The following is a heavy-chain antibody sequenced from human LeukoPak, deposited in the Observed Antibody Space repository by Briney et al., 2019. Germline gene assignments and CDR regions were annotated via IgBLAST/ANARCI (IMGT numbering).Heavy chain of an antibody. D-gene: IGHD3-22*01. Sequence: SETLSLTCTVSGGSISSGGYYWSWIRQHPGKGLEWIGYIYYSGSTYYNPSLKSRVTISVDTSKNQFSLKLSSVTAADTAVYYCARAVTTAPSGVAYYYDSSGYSAPLFDYWGQGTLVTVSS. CDR1: GGSISSGGYY. J-gene: IGHJ4*02. CDR3: ARAVTTAPSGVAYYYDSSGYSAPLFDY. V-gene: IGHV4-31*03. CDR2: IYYSGST.